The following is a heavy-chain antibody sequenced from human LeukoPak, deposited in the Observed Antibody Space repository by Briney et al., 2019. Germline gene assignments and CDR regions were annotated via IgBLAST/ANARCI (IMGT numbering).Heavy chain of an antibody. CDR3: AKWGDYDILTGYSDSDY. Sequence: PGGSLRLSCAASGFTFSNYAMSWVRQAPGKGLEWVSAIGGSGGSTYYADSVKGRFTISRDNPKNTLYLQMNSLRAEDTAVYYCAKWGDYDILTGYSDSDYWGPGTLVTVSS. D-gene: IGHD3-9*01. V-gene: IGHV3-23*01. J-gene: IGHJ4*02. CDR1: GFTFSNYA. CDR2: IGGSGGST.